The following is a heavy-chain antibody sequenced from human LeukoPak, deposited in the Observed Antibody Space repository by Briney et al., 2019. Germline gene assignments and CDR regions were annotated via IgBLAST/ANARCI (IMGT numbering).Heavy chain of an antibody. D-gene: IGHD5-18*01. V-gene: IGHV3-23*01. CDR1: GFTFSSYA. J-gene: IGHJ4*02. CDR3: AKRDVGYSYGYGY. CDR2: ISGSGGST. Sequence: GGSLRLSCAASGFTFSSYAMSWVRQAPGKGLEWVSAISGSGGSTYYADSVRGRFTISRDNSKNTLYLQMNSLRAEDTAVYYCAKRDVGYSYGYGYWGQGTLVTVSS.